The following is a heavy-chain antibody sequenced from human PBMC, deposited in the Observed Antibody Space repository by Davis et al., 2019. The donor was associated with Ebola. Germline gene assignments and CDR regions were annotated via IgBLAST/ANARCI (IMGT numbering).Heavy chain of an antibody. J-gene: IGHJ5*02. CDR3: ARRKAPDGYSEAFDP. CDR2: INAGNGNT. D-gene: IGHD5-24*01. Sequence: ASVKVSCKASGYTFTSYAMHWVRQAPGQRLEWMGWINAGNGNTKYSQKFQGRVTITADESTSTAYMELSSLRSEDTAVYYCARRKAPDGYSEAFDPWGQGTLVTVSS. V-gene: IGHV1-3*01. CDR1: GYTFTSYA.